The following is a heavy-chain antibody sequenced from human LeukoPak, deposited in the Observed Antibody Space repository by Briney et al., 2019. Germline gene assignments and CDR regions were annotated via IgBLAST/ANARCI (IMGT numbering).Heavy chain of an antibody. J-gene: IGHJ4*02. V-gene: IGHV1-2*02. CDR3: AAEGAVAEYYFDY. CDR2: INPNSGGT. D-gene: IGHD6-19*01. CDR1: GYTFTGYY. Sequence: ASVKVSRKASGYTFTGYYMHWVRQAPGQGLEWMGWINPNSGGTNYAQKFQGRVTMTRDTSISTAYMELSRLRSDDTAVYYCAAEGAVAEYYFDYWGQGTLVTVSS.